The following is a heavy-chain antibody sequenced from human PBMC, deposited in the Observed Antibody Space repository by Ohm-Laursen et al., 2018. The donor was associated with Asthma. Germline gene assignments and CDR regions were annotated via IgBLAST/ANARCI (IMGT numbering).Heavy chain of an antibody. CDR2: ISAKNGNT. Sequence: SVKVSCKVSGYTLTELSMHWVRQAPGQGLEWMGWISAKNGNTDFTQKLQGRVTLTTDTSTSTAYMEVRSLTSDDTAVYYCARVSCNDDICYSLFYNWGQGTLVTVSS. J-gene: IGHJ4*02. V-gene: IGHV1-18*01. CDR3: ARVSCNDDICYSLFYN. D-gene: IGHD2-15*01. CDR1: GYTLTELS.